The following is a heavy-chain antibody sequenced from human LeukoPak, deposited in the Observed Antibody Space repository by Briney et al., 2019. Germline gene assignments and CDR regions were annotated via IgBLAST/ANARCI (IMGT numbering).Heavy chain of an antibody. CDR2: INPSGGAR. CDR3: AREGKNSYGRPFDY. D-gene: IGHD5-18*01. Sequence: ASVKVSCKASGYSFTSYYLHWVRQAPGQGLEWLGMINPSGGARTYAQRFQGRVTMTRDTSTITFYMELSSLRSEDTAVYYCAREGKNSYGRPFDYWGQGTLVTVSS. J-gene: IGHJ4*02. V-gene: IGHV1-46*01. CDR1: GYSFTSYY.